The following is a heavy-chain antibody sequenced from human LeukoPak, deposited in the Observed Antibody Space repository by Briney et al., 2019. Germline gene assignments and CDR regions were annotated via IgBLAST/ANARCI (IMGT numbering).Heavy chain of an antibody. CDR2: IYSSGST. V-gene: IGHV4-4*07. CDR3: AREGRYGDYEGY. CDR1: GGSISSYY. Sequence: SETLSLTCTVPGGSISSYYWSWIRQPAGKALEWIGRIYSSGSTNYNPSLKSRVTMSVDTSKNQFSLKLSSVTVADTAVYYCAREGRYGDYEGYWGQGTLVTVSS. D-gene: IGHD4-17*01. J-gene: IGHJ4*02.